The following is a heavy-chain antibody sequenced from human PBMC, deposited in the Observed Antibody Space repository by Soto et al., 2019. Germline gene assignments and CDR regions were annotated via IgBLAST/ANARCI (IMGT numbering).Heavy chain of an antibody. CDR2: ISAYNGNT. V-gene: IGHV1-18*01. Sequence: QVQLVQSGAEVKKPGASVKVPCKASGYTFTSYGISWVRQAPGQGLEWMGWISAYNGNTNYAQKLQGRVTMTTDTSTSTAYMELRSLRSDDTAVYYCARDLVAAGTKGARWFDPWGQGTLVTVSS. CDR3: ARDLVAAGTKGARWFDP. D-gene: IGHD6-13*01. J-gene: IGHJ5*02. CDR1: GYTFTSYG.